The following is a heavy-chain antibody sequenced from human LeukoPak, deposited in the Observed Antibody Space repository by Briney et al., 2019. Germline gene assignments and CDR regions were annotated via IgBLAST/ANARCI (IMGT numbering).Heavy chain of an antibody. J-gene: IGHJ4*02. Sequence: ASVKVSCKASGYTFTSYGITWVRQAPGEGLEWMGWIGTYNDNTNYAQKLQGRVTMTTDTSTSTAYMELRSPRSDDTAVYYCARRYISTIFGVVIYYFDYWGQGTLVTVYS. CDR2: IGTYNDNT. V-gene: IGHV1-18*01. CDR1: GYTFTSYG. CDR3: ARRYISTIFGVVIYYFDY. D-gene: IGHD3-3*01.